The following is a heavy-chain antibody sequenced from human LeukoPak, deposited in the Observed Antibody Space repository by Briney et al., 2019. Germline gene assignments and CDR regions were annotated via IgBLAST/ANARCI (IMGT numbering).Heavy chain of an antibody. CDR1: GFTFSRYW. J-gene: IGHJ4*02. V-gene: IGHV3-74*01. CDR2: IDPDDSGS. D-gene: IGHD4-17*01. Sequence: GGSLRLSCAASGFTFSRYWMHWVRQAPGEGLVWVSRIDPDDSGSSYADSVKGRFTISRDNAKNTLWLQMNSLRADDTAVYYCAKIDDYGDYALDLFDYWGQGTLVTVSS. CDR3: AKIDDYGDYALDLFDY.